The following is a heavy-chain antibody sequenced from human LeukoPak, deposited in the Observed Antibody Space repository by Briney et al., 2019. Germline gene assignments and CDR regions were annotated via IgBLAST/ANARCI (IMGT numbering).Heavy chain of an antibody. CDR1: GGSISSSSYY. Sequence: SETLSLTCTVSGGSISSSSYYWGWIRQPPGKGLEWIGSIYYSGCTYYNPSLKSRVTISVDTSKNQFSLKLSSVTAADTAVYYCARLGRITMVRGVPHYYYYYMDVWGKGTTVTISS. CDR2: IYYSGCT. CDR3: ARLGRITMVRGVPHYYYYYMDV. J-gene: IGHJ6*03. V-gene: IGHV4-39*01. D-gene: IGHD3-10*01.